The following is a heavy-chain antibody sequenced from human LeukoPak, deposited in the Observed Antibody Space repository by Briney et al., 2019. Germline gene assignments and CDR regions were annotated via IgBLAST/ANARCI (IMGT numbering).Heavy chain of an antibody. Sequence: GASVKVSCKASGYTFTGYYMHWVRQAPGQGLEWMGWINPNSGGTNYAQKFQGRVTMTRDTSISTAYMELSRLRSDDTAVYYCAREGTSMVRGVITHIDYWGQGTLVTVSS. D-gene: IGHD3-10*01. V-gene: IGHV1-2*02. CDR2: INPNSGGT. CDR3: AREGTSMVRGVITHIDY. J-gene: IGHJ4*02. CDR1: GYTFTGYY.